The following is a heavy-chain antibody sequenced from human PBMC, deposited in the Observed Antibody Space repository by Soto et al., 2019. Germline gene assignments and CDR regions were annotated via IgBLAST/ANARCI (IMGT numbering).Heavy chain of an antibody. CDR1: GDSNSYHY. CDR3: ARSGYSSGWYTAFDS. D-gene: IGHD6-19*01. Sequence: PSETLALTCSVSGDSNSYHYLSCIRQPTGKGLEWIGRIHASGSTISNPSLGSRVALSVDTSKNQFSLKLSYLTAADTAMYYCARSGYSSGWYTAFDSWSQGTLVTVSS. CDR2: IHASGST. V-gene: IGHV4-4*07. J-gene: IGHJ4*02.